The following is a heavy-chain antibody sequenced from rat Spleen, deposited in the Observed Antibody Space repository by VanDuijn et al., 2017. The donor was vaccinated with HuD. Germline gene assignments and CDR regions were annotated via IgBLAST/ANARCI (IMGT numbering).Heavy chain of an antibody. CDR2: ISYDGTNT. CDR3: TTGFFDY. J-gene: IGHJ2*01. V-gene: IGHV5-20*01. Sequence: EVQLVESGGGLVQPGRSMKLSCAASGFTFSNYDIAWVRQAPTKGLEWVGSISYDGTNTYYRDSVKGRFTISRDNAKSTLYLQMDSLRSEDTATYYCTTGFFDYWGQGVMVTVSS. CDR1: GFTFSNYD.